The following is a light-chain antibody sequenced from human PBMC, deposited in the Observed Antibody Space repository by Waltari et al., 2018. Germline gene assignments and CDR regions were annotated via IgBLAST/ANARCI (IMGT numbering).Light chain of an antibody. CDR1: SSDVGGYKF. CDR3: SSYAGSDNLV. Sequence: QSALTQPPSASGSPGQSVTISCTGTSSDVGGYKFVSWYQQHPGKAPKLIIYEVTRRPSGVPDRFSGSKSGNTASLTVSGLQAEDDADYYCSSYAGSDNLVFGGGTKLTVL. CDR2: EVT. V-gene: IGLV2-8*01. J-gene: IGLJ3*02.